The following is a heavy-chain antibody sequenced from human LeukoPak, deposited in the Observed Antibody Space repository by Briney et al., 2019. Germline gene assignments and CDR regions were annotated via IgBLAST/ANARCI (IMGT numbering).Heavy chain of an antibody. CDR3: ARDEVGATTEFDY. CDR2: ISSSGSTM. Sequence: GGSLRLSCAASGFTFSSYGMNWVRQAPGKGLEWVSFISSSGSTMYYADSVKGRFTISRDNAKNSLYLQMNSLRAEDTAVYYCARDEVGATTEFDYWGQGTLVTVSS. CDR1: GFTFSSYG. D-gene: IGHD1-26*01. V-gene: IGHV3-48*04. J-gene: IGHJ4*02.